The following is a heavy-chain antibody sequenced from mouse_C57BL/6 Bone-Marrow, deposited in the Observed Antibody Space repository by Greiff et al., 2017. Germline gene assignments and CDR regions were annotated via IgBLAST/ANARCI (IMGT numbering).Heavy chain of an antibody. Sequence: QVQLQQSGAELVKPGASVKMSCTASGYTFTTYPIAWMKQNHGKSLEWIGNFHPYNDDTKYTEKFKGKATLTVEKSSSTVYLERIRLTSDESAVYDCARGELGGFDYWGQGTMVTVSA. CDR3: ARGELGGFDY. J-gene: IGHJ3*01. CDR2: FHPYNDDT. V-gene: IGHV1-47*01. CDR1: GYTFTTYP. D-gene: IGHD4-1*01.